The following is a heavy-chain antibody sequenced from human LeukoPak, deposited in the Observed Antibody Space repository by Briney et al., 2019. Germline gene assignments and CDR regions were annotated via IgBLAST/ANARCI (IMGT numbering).Heavy chain of an antibody. D-gene: IGHD2-15*01. Sequence: KPSETLSLTCTVSGCSISSYYWSWIRQPPGKGLEWFGYINYSGSTNYHPSLRRRIITSVAASKTQFSLMRSSMTDADTAAYYCARAAINCSVSSCTSEGWFDPWGQGTLVTVSS. CDR2: INYSGST. J-gene: IGHJ5*02. CDR1: GCSISSYY. CDR3: ARAAINCSVSSCTSEGWFDP. V-gene: IGHV4-59*12.